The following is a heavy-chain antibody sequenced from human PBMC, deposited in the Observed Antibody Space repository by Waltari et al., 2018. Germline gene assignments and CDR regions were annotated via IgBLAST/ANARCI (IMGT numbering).Heavy chain of an antibody. CDR2: VDPEDGET. Sequence: EVQLVQSGAEVKKPGATVKISCKASGYTFTDYYMHWVQQAPGKGLEWMGRVDPEDGETIYAEKFQGRVTITTDTSTDTAYMELSSLRSEDTAVYYCATRDSSGYWDAEYFQHWGQGTLVTVSS. J-gene: IGHJ1*01. CDR3: ATRDSSGYWDAEYFQH. V-gene: IGHV1-69-2*01. D-gene: IGHD3-22*01. CDR1: GYTFTDYY.